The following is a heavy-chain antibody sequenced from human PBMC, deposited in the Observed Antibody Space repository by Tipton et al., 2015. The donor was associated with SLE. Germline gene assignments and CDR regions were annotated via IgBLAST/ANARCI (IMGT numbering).Heavy chain of an antibody. J-gene: IGHJ5*02. CDR2: IYHSEST. Sequence: TLSLTCAVSGYSISSGYYWGWIRQPPGKGLEWIGSIYHSESTYYNPSLKSRVTISVDTSKNQFSLKLSSVTAADTAVYYCARDGARSDYVRWFDPWGQGTLVTVPS. CDR1: GYSISSGYY. D-gene: IGHD4-17*01. V-gene: IGHV4-38-2*02. CDR3: ARDGARSDYVRWFDP.